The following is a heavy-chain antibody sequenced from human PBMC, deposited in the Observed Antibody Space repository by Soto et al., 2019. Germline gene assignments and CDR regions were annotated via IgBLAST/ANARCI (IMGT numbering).Heavy chain of an antibody. J-gene: IGHJ6*02. CDR2: IYNDGST. CDR3: TRASVVAGVYYGMDV. D-gene: IGHD2-15*01. Sequence: PGGSLRLSCAASGFIVSSNYISWVRQAPGKGLEWVSVIYNDGSTYYADSVKGRFSISRDNSKNTVSLQMNILRAEDTAVYYCTRASVVAGVYYGMDVWGPGTTVTVSS. CDR1: GFIVSSNY. V-gene: IGHV3-53*01.